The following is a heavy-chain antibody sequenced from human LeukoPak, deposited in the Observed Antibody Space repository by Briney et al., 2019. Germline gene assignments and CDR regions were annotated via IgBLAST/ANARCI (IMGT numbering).Heavy chain of an antibody. V-gene: IGHV3-53*01. D-gene: IGHD6-19*01. CDR1: GFTVNFFY. CDR2: LYYGGTT. CDR3: AXXXXXXYSGWLDLFGN. J-gene: IGHJ4*02. Sequence: GGSLRLSCAASGFTVNFFYKSWVRQAPGKGLEWVSVLYYGGTTYYADSVKGRFTISRDDSENTLYLQMNSLRAEDTAVYYCAXXXXXXYSGWLDLFGNWGQGTLVTVSS.